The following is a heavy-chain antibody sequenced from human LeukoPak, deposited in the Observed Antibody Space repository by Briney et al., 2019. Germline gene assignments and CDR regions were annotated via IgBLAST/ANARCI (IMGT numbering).Heavy chain of an antibody. J-gene: IGHJ4*02. CDR1: GFSFSSYW. V-gene: IGHV3-7*03. D-gene: IGHD2-8*01. Sequence: PGGSLRLSCEGSGFSFSSYWMTWVRQLPGKGPEWVANIRQDESERYFADSVKGRFTISRDNAKNSLYLQMNSLRAEDMALYYCAKGGRGCTNGVCYSGGWLDYWGQGTLVTVSS. CDR3: AKGGRGCTNGVCYSGGWLDY. CDR2: IRQDESER.